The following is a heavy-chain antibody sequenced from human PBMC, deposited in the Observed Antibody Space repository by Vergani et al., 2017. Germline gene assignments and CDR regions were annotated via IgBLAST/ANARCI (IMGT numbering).Heavy chain of an antibody. V-gene: IGHV4-39*01. CDR1: GGSISSSSYY. CDR3: ARYRELIVVVPAADAFDI. J-gene: IGHJ3*02. D-gene: IGHD2-2*01. CDR2: IYYSGST. Sequence: QLQLQESGPGLVKPSETLSLTCTVSGGSISSSSYYWGWIRQPPGKGLEWIGSIYYSGSTYYNPSLKRRVTISVDTSKNQFSLKLSSVTAADTAVYYCARYRELIVVVPAADAFDIWGQGTMVTVSS.